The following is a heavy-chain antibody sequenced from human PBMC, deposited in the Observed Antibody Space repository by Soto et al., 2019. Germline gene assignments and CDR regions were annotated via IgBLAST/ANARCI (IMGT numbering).Heavy chain of an antibody. CDR1: GFTFSSYS. D-gene: IGHD5-18*01. J-gene: IGHJ6*02. V-gene: IGHV3-21*01. Sequence: GGSLRLSCAASGFTFSSYSMNWVRQAPGKGLEWVSSISSSSSYIYYADSVKGRFTISRDNAKNSLYLQMNSLRAEDTAVYYCAGVDTAMVRKRTYYYYGMDVWGQGTTVTVSS. CDR2: ISSSSSYI. CDR3: AGVDTAMVRKRTYYYYGMDV.